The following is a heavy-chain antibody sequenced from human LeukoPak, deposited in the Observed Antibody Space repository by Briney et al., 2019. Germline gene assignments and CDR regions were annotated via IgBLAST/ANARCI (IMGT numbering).Heavy chain of an antibody. CDR2: ISSSGNTI. D-gene: IGHD3-3*01. CDR1: GFTFSDYS. V-gene: IGHV3-11*04. Sequence: GGSLRLSCAASGFTFSDYSMNWIRQAPGKGLEWVSYISSSGNTIYYADSVKGRFTISRDNSKNTLYLQMNSLRAEDTAVYYCARENPITANDYWGQGTLVTVSS. CDR3: ARENPITANDY. J-gene: IGHJ4*02.